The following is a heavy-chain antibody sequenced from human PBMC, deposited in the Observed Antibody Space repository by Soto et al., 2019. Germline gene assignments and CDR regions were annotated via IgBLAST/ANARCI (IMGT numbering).Heavy chain of an antibody. J-gene: IGHJ5*02. CDR3: ARLRGKNWFDP. Sequence: SETLSLTCTVSGGSISSYYWSWIRQPPGKGLEWIGYIYYSGSTNYNPSLKGRVTISVDTSKNQFSLKLSSVTAADTAMYYCARLRGKNWFDPWGQGTLVTVSS. CDR2: IYYSGST. V-gene: IGHV4-59*08. D-gene: IGHD3-16*01. CDR1: GGSISSYY.